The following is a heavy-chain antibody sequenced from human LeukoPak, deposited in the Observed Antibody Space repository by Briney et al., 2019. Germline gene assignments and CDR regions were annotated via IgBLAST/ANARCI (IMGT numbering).Heavy chain of an antibody. CDR3: ARVLFWSGYPIFDYYYYYGMDV. D-gene: IGHD3-3*01. V-gene: IGHV4-34*01. Sequence: SETLSLTCAVYGGSFSGYYWSWIRQPPGKGLEWIGEINHSGSTNYNPSLKSRVTISVDTSKNQFSLELSSVTAADTAVYYCARVLFWSGYPIFDYYYYYGMDVWGQGTTVTVSS. CDR2: INHSGST. J-gene: IGHJ6*02. CDR1: GGSFSGYY.